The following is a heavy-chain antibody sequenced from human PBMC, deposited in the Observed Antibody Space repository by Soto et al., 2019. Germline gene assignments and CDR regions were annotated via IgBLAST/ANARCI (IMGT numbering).Heavy chain of an antibody. CDR1: GFTFSSYG. Sequence: HPGGSLRLSCAASGFTFSSYGMHWVRQAPGKGLEWVAVISYDGSNKYYADSVKGRFTISRDNSKNTLYLQMNSLRAEDTAVYYCAKDCVTMVRGVRVYYHYGMDVWGQGTTVTVSS. CDR3: AKDCVTMVRGVRVYYHYGMDV. CDR2: ISYDGSNK. J-gene: IGHJ6*01. V-gene: IGHV3-30*18. D-gene: IGHD3-10*01.